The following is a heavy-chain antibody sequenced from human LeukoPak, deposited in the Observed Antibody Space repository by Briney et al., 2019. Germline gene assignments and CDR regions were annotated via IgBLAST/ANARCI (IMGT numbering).Heavy chain of an antibody. J-gene: IGHJ3*02. Sequence: GRSLRLSCAASGFTFSNYAAHWVRQPPGKGLEWVAVISYDGRNKYYADSVKGRFTISRDNSKNPLYLQMNSLRAEDTAVYYCARPHEMYYGGAFDIWGQGTMVTVSS. V-gene: IGHV3-30-3*01. CDR1: GFTFSNYA. D-gene: IGHD2-8*01. CDR2: ISYDGRNK. CDR3: ARPHEMYYGGAFDI.